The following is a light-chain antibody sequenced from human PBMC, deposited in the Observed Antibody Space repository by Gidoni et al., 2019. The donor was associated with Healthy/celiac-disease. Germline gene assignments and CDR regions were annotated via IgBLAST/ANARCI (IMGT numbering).Light chain of an antibody. CDR3: QQYYSYPQT. Sequence: AIRLTQSPSTFSASTGDRATITCRASQGISSYLAWYQQKPGKAPKLLIYGASTLQSGIPSRFSGSGSGTDFTLTISCLQSEDFATYYCQQYYSYPQTFGQGTKVEIK. CDR2: GAS. J-gene: IGKJ1*01. CDR1: QGISSY. V-gene: IGKV1-8*01.